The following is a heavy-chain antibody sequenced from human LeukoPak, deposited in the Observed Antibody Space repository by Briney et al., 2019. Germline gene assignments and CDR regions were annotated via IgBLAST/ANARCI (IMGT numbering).Heavy chain of an antibody. CDR1: GGSISSSSYY. CDR2: IYYSGST. J-gene: IGHJ5*02. D-gene: IGHD2-15*01. Sequence: SETLSLTCTVSGGSISSSSYYWGWIRQPPGKGLEWIGSIYYSGSTYYNPSLKSRVTISVDTSKNQFSLKLSSVTAADMAVYYCAKEAATRNWFDPWGQGTLVTVSS. CDR3: AKEAATRNWFDP. V-gene: IGHV4-39*01.